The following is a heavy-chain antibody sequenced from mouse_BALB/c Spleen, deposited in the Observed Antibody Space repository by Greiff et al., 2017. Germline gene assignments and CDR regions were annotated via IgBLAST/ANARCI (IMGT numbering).Heavy chain of an antibody. J-gene: IGHJ4*01. CDR1: GFTFSSFG. Sequence: EVKLVESGGGLVQPGGSRKLSCAASGFTFSSFGMHWVRQAPEKGLEWVAYISSGSSTIYYADTVKGRFTISRDNPKNTLFLQMTSLRSEDTAMYYCARGSSYDAMDYWGQGTSVTVSS. CDR3: ARGSSYDAMDY. D-gene: IGHD1-1*01. CDR2: ISSGSSTI. V-gene: IGHV5-17*02.